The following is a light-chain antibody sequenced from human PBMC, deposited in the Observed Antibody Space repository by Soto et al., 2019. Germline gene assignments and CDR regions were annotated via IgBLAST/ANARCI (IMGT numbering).Light chain of an antibody. J-gene: IGKJ3*01. V-gene: IGKV1-27*01. CDR1: QGINNY. CDR2: AAS. CDR3: QKYNSVPL. Sequence: DIQMTQSPSSLSASVGDRVTITCRASQGINNYVAWYQQKPGKAPKLLIYAASTLQSGVPSRFSSSGSGKNFTLTISSLQPEDVATHSCQKYNSVPLFGPGTRVDIK.